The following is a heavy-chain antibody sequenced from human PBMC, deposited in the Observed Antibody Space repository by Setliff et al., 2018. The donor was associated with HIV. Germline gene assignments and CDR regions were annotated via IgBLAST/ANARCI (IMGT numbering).Heavy chain of an antibody. J-gene: IGHJ6*03. D-gene: IGHD3-16*01. CDR3: ARRSPGGGYYMDV. CDR1: GGSISSYY. V-gene: IGHV4-4*09. CDR2: IYTSGST. Sequence: ASETLSLTCTVSGGSISSYYWSWIRQPPGKGLEWIGYIYTSGSTYYNPSLKSRVTISVDTSKNQFSLNLSSVTAADTAVYYCARRSPGGGYYMDVWGKGTTVTVSS.